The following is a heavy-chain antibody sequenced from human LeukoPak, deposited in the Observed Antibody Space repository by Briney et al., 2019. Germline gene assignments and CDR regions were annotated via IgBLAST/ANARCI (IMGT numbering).Heavy chain of an antibody. CDR2: IYDSGST. V-gene: IGHV4-31*03. Sequence: NPSESLSLTCTVSGVSISSGGHYWRWIRQHPGKGLEWIGYIYDSGSTYYNPTLKSRVTISVDTSENQFSLKLSSVTAADTAVYYCARERIVGAIAEGYYFDYWGQGTLVTVSS. CDR3: ARERIVGAIAEGYYFDY. D-gene: IGHD1-26*01. J-gene: IGHJ4*02. CDR1: GVSISSGGHY.